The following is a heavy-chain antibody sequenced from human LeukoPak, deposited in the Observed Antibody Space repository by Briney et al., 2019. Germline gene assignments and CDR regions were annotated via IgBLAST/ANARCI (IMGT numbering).Heavy chain of an antibody. CDR1: GGFISSSSSY. Sequence: SETLSLTCTVSGGFISSSSSYWGWIRQPPGKGLEWVGSVYYSGNTYYNPSLESRVTVSVDTSKNQFSLKLSSVTAADTAVYYCARHLPGWYYFDYWGQGTRVTVSS. CDR3: ARHLPGWYYFDY. J-gene: IGHJ4*02. CDR2: VYYSGNT. D-gene: IGHD6-19*01. V-gene: IGHV4-39*01.